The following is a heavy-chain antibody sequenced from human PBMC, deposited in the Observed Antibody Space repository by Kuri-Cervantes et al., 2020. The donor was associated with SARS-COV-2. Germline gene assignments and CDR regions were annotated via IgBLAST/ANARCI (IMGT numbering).Heavy chain of an antibody. CDR3: AKWAPSSGYYFKSWFDP. Sequence: GESLKISCAASGFTFSSYAMSWVRQAPGKGREWVSAISGSGGSTYYADSVKGRFTISRDNSKNTLYLQMNSLRAEDTAVYYCAKWAPSSGYYFKSWFDPWGQGTRVT. D-gene: IGHD3-22*01. J-gene: IGHJ5*02. CDR2: ISGSGGST. CDR1: GFTFSSYA. V-gene: IGHV3-23*01.